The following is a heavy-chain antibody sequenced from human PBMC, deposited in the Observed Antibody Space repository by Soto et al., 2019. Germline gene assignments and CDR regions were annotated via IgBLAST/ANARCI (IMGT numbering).Heavy chain of an antibody. CDR1: GFTFSTHS. Sequence: XGSLRLSCAASGFTFSTHSMNWVRQAPGKGLEWVSSIRSSSGDILYADSVKGRFTISRDNGKNSLYLQMNSLRAEDTAVYYCVRDFVAATGFFDLWGLGTLVTVSS. CDR2: IRSSSGDI. V-gene: IGHV3-21*04. J-gene: IGHJ4*02. D-gene: IGHD6-19*01. CDR3: VRDFVAATGFFDL.